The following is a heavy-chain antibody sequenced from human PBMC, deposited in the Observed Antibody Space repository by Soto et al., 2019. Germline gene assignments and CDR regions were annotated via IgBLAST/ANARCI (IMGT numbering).Heavy chain of an antibody. CDR1: GYSFASHW. Sequence: GESLKISCKGSGYSFASHWVAWVRQMPEKGLEWIGTIYPGDSDTKYSSAFRGHVTISADTSVSTDYLQWRSLEATDSAIYYCARYSGSYWHYLDFWGQGTLVTVSS. CDR3: ARYSGSYWHYLDF. V-gene: IGHV5-51*01. D-gene: IGHD1-26*01. J-gene: IGHJ4*02. CDR2: IYPGDSDT.